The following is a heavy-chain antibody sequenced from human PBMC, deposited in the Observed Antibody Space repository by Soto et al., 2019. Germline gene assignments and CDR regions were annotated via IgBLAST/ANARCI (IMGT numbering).Heavy chain of an antibody. CDR3: ASYGSGSYYNYYYGMDV. D-gene: IGHD3-10*01. CDR2: IYYSGST. J-gene: IGHJ6*02. V-gene: IGHV4-30-4*01. Sequence: SETLSLTCTVSGGSISSGDYYWSWIRQPPGKGLEWIGYIYYSGSTYYNPSLKSRVTISVDTSKNQFSLKLSSVTAADTAVYYCASYGSGSYYNYYYGMDVWGQGTTVTVS. CDR1: GGSISSGDYY.